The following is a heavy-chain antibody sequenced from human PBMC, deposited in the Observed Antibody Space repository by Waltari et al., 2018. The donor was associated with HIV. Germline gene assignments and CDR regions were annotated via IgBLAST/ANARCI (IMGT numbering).Heavy chain of an antibody. V-gene: IGHV4-61*02. D-gene: IGHD2-8*02. CDR1: CGSISSGRYY. CDR2: IYTSWST. J-gene: IGHJ4*02. CDR3: ARVFAGGGDYFDY. Sequence: QVQLQESGPGLVKPSQTLSLTCTVSCGSISSGRYYWSWIRQPAGKGLEWFGRIYTSWSTNYNPSLRSRVTILLDTSKNQFSLKLGSVTAADTAVYYCARVFAGGGDYFDYWGQGTLVTVSS.